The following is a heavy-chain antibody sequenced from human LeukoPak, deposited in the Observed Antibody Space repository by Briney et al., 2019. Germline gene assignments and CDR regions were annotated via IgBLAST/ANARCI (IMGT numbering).Heavy chain of an antibody. Sequence: PGGSLRLSCAASGFTFSSYAMSWVRQAPGKGLEWISTISSSGGNTYYTNSMKGRFTISRDNSKNTLYLQMNSLKAEDTAVYSCARDPNYGRTWYVNWFDPWGQGTLVTVSS. J-gene: IGHJ5*02. CDR3: ARDPNYGRTWYVNWFDP. CDR2: ISSSGGNT. CDR1: GFTFSSYA. V-gene: IGHV3-23*01. D-gene: IGHD6-13*01.